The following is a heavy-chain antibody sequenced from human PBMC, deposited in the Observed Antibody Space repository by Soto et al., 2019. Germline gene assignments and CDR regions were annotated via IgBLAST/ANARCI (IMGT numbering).Heavy chain of an antibody. CDR2: VKRDDSER. CDR3: ARSHTGDSAFRAFDP. V-gene: IGHV3-7*03. CDR1: HFTFGNFW. J-gene: IGHJ5*02. D-gene: IGHD3-10*01. Sequence: LVVSGGGLVPPGKSLTLSCAASHFTFGNFWMNWVRQAPGKGLEGVANVKRDDSERDYVDSVKGRFTVSRDNAKNTLYLQMRSLRADDTAVYYWARSHTGDSAFRAFDPWGQGTMVTVSS.